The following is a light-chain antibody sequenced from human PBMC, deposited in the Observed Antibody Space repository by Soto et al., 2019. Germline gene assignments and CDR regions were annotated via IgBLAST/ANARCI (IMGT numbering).Light chain of an antibody. CDR1: QSVSSN. J-gene: IGKJ4*01. Sequence: EIVMTQSPATLSVSPGERATLSCRASQSVSSNLAWYQQKPGQAPRLLIYGASTRATGIPARFSGSGSGRDFTLTISSLQAEDVAVYYCQQYYIGLALSFGGGTKVEI. CDR3: QQYYIGLALS. V-gene: IGKV3-15*01. CDR2: GAS.